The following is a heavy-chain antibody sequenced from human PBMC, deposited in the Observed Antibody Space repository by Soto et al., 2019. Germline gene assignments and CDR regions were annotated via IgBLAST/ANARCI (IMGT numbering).Heavy chain of an antibody. J-gene: IGHJ5*02. CDR3: ASLTTHSFSFDP. CDR1: GGSISSSSYY. Sequence: SETLSLTCTVSGGSISSSSYYWGWIRQPPGKGLEWIGSIYYSGSTYYNPSLKSRVTISVDTSKNQFSLKLSSVTAADTAVYYCASLTTHSFSFDPWGQGTLVTVSS. D-gene: IGHD4-4*01. CDR2: IYYSGST. V-gene: IGHV4-39*01.